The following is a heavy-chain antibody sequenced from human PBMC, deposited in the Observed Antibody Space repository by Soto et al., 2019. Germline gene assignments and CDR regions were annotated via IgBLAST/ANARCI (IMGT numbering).Heavy chain of an antibody. V-gene: IGHV4-31*03. CDR3: ARAYCSGGSCFIDY. J-gene: IGHJ4*02. CDR2: IYYSGST. D-gene: IGHD2-15*01. Sequence: ASETLSLTCTVSGGSISSGGYYWSWIRQHPGKGLEWIGYIYYSGSTYYNPSLKSRVTISVDTSKNQFSLKLSSVTAADTAVYYCARAYCSGGSCFIDYWGQGTLVTVSS. CDR1: GGSISSGGYY.